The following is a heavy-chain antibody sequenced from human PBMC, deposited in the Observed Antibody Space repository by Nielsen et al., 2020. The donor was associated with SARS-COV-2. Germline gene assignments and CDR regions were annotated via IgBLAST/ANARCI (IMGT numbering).Heavy chain of an antibody. CDR2: IKQDGGEK. V-gene: IGHV3-7*01. CDR3: ARDPGYHYYYGMDV. J-gene: IGHJ6*02. CDR1: GFTFNIYW. Sequence: GESLKISCAASGFTFNIYWMTWVRQAPGKGLEWVANIKQDGGEKNYLDSVKGRFTISRDNANNSLYLQMNSLGVDDTAVYYCARDPGYHYYYGMDVWGQGTTVTVSS.